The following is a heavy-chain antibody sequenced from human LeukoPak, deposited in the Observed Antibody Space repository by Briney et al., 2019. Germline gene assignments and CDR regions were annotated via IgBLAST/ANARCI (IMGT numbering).Heavy chain of an antibody. D-gene: IGHD3-16*01. V-gene: IGHV3-23*01. CDR1: GFTSSTYA. Sequence: GGSLRLSCAASGFTSSTYAMSWVRQAPGKGLEWVSGISVSGDNTYYADAVKGRFTISRDTSKNTLYLQMSNLRAEDTAVYFCARGGGLDVWGQGATVTVSS. J-gene: IGHJ6*02. CDR2: ISVSGDNT. CDR3: ARGGGLDV.